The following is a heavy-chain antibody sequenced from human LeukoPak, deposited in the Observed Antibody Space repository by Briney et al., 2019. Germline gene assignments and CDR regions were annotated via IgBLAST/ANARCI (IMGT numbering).Heavy chain of an antibody. CDR2: IYHSGST. CDR1: GYSISSGYY. V-gene: IGHV4-38-2*02. J-gene: IGHJ6*03. CDR3: AKDACGGNCYYSMDV. Sequence: SETLSLTCTVSGYSISSGYYWGWIRQPPGKGLEWIGSIYHSGSTYYNPSLKSRVTISVDTSKNQFSLKLSSVTAADTAVYYCAKDACGGNCYYSMDVWGKGTTVTVSS.